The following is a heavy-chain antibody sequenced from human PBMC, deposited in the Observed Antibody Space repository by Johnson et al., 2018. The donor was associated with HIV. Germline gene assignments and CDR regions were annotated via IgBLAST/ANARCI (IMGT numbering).Heavy chain of an antibody. CDR2: IYSGGST. V-gene: IGHV3-NL1*01. D-gene: IGHD3-10*01. CDR3: ATGGSYDAFDI. CDR1: GFTFSSYA. J-gene: IGHJ3*02. Sequence: QVQLVESGGGVVQPGKSLRLSCAASGFTFSSYAMHWVRQAPGKGLEWVSVIYSGGSTYYADSVKGRFTISRDNSKNTLYLQMNSLRAEDTAGYYWATGGSYDAFDIWGQGTMVTVSS.